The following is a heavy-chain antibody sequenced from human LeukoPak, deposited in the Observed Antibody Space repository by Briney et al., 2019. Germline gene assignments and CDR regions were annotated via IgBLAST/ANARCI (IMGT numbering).Heavy chain of an antibody. V-gene: IGHV3-33*01. CDR2: IWHDASHT. CDR1: GYSFRTYA. CDR3: AREIFGSGSYPDY. J-gene: IGHJ4*02. Sequence: GGTLRLSRGASGYSFRTYAMHWVRQAPGKGLEGVALIWHDASHTLYTDSVKVRFTISRDNSKNTVYLQMNSLGGEDTAVYYCAREIFGSGSYPDYWGQGTLVTVSS. D-gene: IGHD3-10*01.